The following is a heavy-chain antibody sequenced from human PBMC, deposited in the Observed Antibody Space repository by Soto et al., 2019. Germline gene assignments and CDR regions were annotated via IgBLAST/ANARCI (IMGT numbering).Heavy chain of an antibody. CDR3: TTGYDYVWGSYRSKYYYYGMDV. CDR2: IKSKTDGGTT. CDR1: GFTFSNAW. J-gene: IGHJ6*02. D-gene: IGHD3-16*02. V-gene: IGHV3-15*07. Sequence: EVQLVESGGGLVKPGGSLRLSCAASGFTFSNAWMNWVRQAPGKGLEWVGRIKSKTDGGTTDYAAPVKGRFTISRDDSKNTLYLQMNSLKTEDTAVYYCTTGYDYVWGSYRSKYYYYGMDVWGQGTTVTVSS.